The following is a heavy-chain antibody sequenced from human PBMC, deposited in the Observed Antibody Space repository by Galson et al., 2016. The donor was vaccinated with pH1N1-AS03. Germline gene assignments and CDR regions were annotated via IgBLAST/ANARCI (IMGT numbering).Heavy chain of an antibody. CDR2: ISGDSSQT. D-gene: IGHD2-15*01. CDR3: ARGSGTSATMSLPY. J-gene: IGHJ4*02. V-gene: IGHV1-18*01. CDR1: GYDFNKYG. Sequence: SVKVSCKASGYDFNKYGITWVRQAPGQGLEWAGWISGDSSQTKSAQIVQGRVTLTTDTSTSTAYLEMRSLRSDDTAVYYCARGSGTSATMSLPYWGQGTLVTVSS.